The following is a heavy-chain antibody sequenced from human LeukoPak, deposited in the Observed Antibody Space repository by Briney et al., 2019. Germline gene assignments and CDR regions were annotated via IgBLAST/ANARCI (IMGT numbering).Heavy chain of an antibody. CDR1: GYTLTGLS. D-gene: IGHD3-10*01. V-gene: IGHV1-24*01. J-gene: IGHJ3*02. CDR3: ATAPPLYYYGSGSYRGFDI. Sequence: GASVKVSCKVSGYTLTGLSMHWVRQAPGKGLEWMGGFDPEDGEAIYAQKFQGRVTMTEDTSTDTAYMELSSLRSEDTAVYYCATAPPLYYYGSGSYRGFDIWGQGTMVTVSS. CDR2: FDPEDGEA.